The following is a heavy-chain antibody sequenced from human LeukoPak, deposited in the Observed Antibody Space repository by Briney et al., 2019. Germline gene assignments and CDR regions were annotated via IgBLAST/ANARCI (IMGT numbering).Heavy chain of an antibody. Sequence: GGSLRLSCAASGFTFSSYSMNWVRQAPGKGLEWVSYISSSSSTIYYADSVKGRFTISRDNAKNSLYLQMNSLRDEDTAVYYCVRGYCSSTSCPTLYYYWGQGTLVTVSS. CDR1: GFTFSSYS. CDR3: VRGYCSSTSCPTLYYY. D-gene: IGHD2-2*01. J-gene: IGHJ4*02. V-gene: IGHV3-48*02. CDR2: ISSSSSTI.